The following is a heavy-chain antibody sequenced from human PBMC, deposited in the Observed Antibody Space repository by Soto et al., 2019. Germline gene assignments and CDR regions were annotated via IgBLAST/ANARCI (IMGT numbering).Heavy chain of an antibody. CDR3: ASIAAAVPEYFQH. D-gene: IGHD6-13*01. CDR1: GYTFTSYY. CDR2: INPSGGST. Sequence: QVQLVQSWAEVKKPGASVKVSCKASGYTFTSYYMHWVRQAPGQGLEWMGIINPSGGSTSYGQKCQGRVTMTRDTSTSTVYRELSSLRSEDTAVYYCASIAAAVPEYFQHWGQGTLVTVSS. J-gene: IGHJ1*01. V-gene: IGHV1-46*01.